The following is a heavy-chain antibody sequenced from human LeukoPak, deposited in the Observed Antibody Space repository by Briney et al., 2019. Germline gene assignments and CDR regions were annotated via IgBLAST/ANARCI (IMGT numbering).Heavy chain of an antibody. J-gene: IGHJ4*02. Sequence: GGSLRLSCAASGFTFSSYWMHWVRHAPGKGLVWVSRINSDGRSTSYADSVKGRFTISRDNPKNTLYMQMNSLRAEDTAVYYCARDPRTGYFDYWGQGTLVTVSS. V-gene: IGHV3-74*01. D-gene: IGHD1-14*01. CDR3: ARDPRTGYFDY. CDR1: GFTFSSYW. CDR2: INSDGRST.